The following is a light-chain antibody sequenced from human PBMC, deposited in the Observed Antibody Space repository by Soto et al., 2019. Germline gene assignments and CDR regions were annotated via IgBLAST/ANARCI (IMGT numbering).Light chain of an antibody. CDR3: CSYAGSYTHV. J-gene: IGLJ1*01. V-gene: IGLV2-11*01. CDR1: SSDVGGYNY. Sequence: QSVLTQPHSVSGSPGQSVTISCTGTSSDVGGYNYVSWYQHHPGKAPKLIIYDVSERPSGVPDRFSGSKSGNTGNTAFLTISGLQAEDEADYYCCSYAGSYTHVFGSGTKLTVL. CDR2: DVS.